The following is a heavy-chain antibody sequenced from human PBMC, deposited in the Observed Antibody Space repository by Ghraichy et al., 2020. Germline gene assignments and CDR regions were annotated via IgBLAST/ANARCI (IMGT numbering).Heavy chain of an antibody. J-gene: IGHJ4*02. V-gene: IGHV3-21*01. CDR2: ISSSSSYI. CDR1: GFTFSSYS. CDR3: ARGGSGYKPFDY. D-gene: IGHD3-3*01. Sequence: GGSLRLSCAASGFTFSSYSMNWVRQAPGKGLEWVSSISSSSSYIYYADSVKGRFTISRDNAKNSLYLQMNSLRAEDTAVYYCARGGSGYKPFDYWGQGTLVTVSS.